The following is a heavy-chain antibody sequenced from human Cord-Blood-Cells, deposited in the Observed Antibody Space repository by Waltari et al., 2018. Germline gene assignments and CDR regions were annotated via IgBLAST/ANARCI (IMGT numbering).Heavy chain of an antibody. CDR2: ISYDGSNK. CDR3: ARAPGYSSGWYWFDP. V-gene: IGHV3-30-3*01. J-gene: IGHJ5*02. CDR1: A. D-gene: IGHD6-19*01. Sequence: AIHWVRQAPGKGLEWVAVISYDGSNKYYADSVKGRFTISRDNSKNTLYLQMNSLRAEDTAVYYCARAPGYSSGWYWFDPWGQGTLVTVSS.